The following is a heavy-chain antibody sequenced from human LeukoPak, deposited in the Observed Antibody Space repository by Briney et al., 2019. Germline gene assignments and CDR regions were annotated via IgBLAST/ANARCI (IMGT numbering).Heavy chain of an antibody. J-gene: IGHJ6*03. V-gene: IGHV4-4*08. CDR2: IYSSGST. D-gene: IGHD3-3*01. CDR1: GGSISSYY. Sequence: PSETLSLTCTVSGGSISSYYWSWIRQPPGKGLEWLGRIYSSGSTNYNPSLKSRVTISVDTSKNQFSLKLSSVTAADTAVYYCARDYPDYDFWSGYYMDVWGKGTTVTVSS. CDR3: ARDYPDYDFWSGYYMDV.